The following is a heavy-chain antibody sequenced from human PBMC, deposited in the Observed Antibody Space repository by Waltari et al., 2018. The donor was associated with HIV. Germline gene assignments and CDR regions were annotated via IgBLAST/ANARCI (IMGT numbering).Heavy chain of an antibody. CDR2: VFYKGQT. D-gene: IGHD3-3*01. J-gene: IGHJ6*02. Sequence: LQLQESGPGLVKPSETLSLTCTVSDGSISSSKYYWGWIRQSPGKGLEWIGNVFYKGQTKYKPSLESRVAITVARSANQVFLTVYSGTVVDTATYYCARDQRGDYNCWTLPNHNYGMDVWGRGITVSVSS. V-gene: IGHV4-39*07. CDR3: ARDQRGDYNCWTLPNHNYGMDV. CDR1: DGSISSSKYY.